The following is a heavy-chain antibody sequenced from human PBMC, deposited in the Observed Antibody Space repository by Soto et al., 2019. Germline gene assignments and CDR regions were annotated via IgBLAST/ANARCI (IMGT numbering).Heavy chain of an antibody. CDR2: IYYSGST. Sequence: PSETLSLTSTVSGGSISSSSYYWGWIRQPPGKGLEWIGSIYYSGSTYYNPSLKSRVTISVDTSKNQFSLKLSSVTAADTAVYYCATDFWSGYYSRTYKFDPWGQGTLVTVSS. CDR1: GGSISSSSYY. CDR3: ATDFWSGYYSRTYKFDP. V-gene: IGHV4-39*01. J-gene: IGHJ5*02. D-gene: IGHD3-3*01.